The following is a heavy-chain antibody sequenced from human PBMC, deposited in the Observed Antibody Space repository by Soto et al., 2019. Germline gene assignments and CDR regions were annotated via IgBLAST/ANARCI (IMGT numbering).Heavy chain of an antibody. J-gene: IGHJ4*02. D-gene: IGHD4-17*01. Sequence: PGESLKISCKGSGYDFAAYWIGWVRQIPGKGLEYMAIIYPGDSDSKYSPSFQGHVTISADKSANTTPLQWRSLKASDSGMYFCARHGWTMTTKNPFGIWGQGTHVAVS. CDR1: GYDFAAYW. V-gene: IGHV5-51*01. CDR2: IYPGDSDS. CDR3: ARHGWTMTTKNPFGI.